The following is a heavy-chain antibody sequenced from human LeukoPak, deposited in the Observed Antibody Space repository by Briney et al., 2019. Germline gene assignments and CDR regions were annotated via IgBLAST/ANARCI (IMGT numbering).Heavy chain of an antibody. Sequence: SETLSLTCTVAGGSISSYYWSWIRQPPGKGLEWIGYIYYSGSTNYNPSLKSRVTISVDTSKNQFSLNLSSVTAADTAVYYCARVRSSSWYEGFDPWGQGTLVTVSS. V-gene: IGHV4-59*01. CDR1: GGSISSYY. CDR2: IYYSGST. D-gene: IGHD6-13*01. CDR3: ARVRSSSWYEGFDP. J-gene: IGHJ5*02.